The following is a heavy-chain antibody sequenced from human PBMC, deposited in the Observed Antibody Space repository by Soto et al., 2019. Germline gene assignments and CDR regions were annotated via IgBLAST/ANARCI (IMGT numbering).Heavy chain of an antibody. CDR1: GFTFSSYA. CDR2: ISGSDGST. J-gene: IGHJ3*02. D-gene: IGHD6-19*01. V-gene: IGHV3-23*01. CDR3: AKDREAVAGLGGSAFDM. Sequence: PGGSLRLSCAASGFTFSSYAMSWVRQAPGKGLEWVSAISGSDGSTYYADSVKGRFTISRDNSKNTLYLQMNSLRAEDTAVYYCAKDREAVAGLGGSAFDMWGQGTMVTVS.